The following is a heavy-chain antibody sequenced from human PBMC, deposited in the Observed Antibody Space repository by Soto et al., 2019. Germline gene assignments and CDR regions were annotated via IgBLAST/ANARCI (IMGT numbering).Heavy chain of an antibody. CDR2: IYPGDSDT. J-gene: IGHJ6*02. D-gene: IGHD1-1*01. Sequence: PVESLKISGKGSGYTFTDYWIGWVRQLPGKGLEWMGIIYPGDSDTRYSPSFQGQVTISADKSISTAFLQWSSLKASDTAVYYCAKAVLHGRATRHGIHVWGPVTRIAAYS. CDR3: AKAVLHGRATRHGIHV. V-gene: IGHV5-51*01. CDR1: GYTFTDYW.